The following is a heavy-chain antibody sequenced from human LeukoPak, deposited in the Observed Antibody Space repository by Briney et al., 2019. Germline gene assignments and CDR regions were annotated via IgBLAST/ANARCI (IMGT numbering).Heavy chain of an antibody. J-gene: IGHJ4*02. CDR2: IYSTGSA. CDR1: GGSISSYY. D-gene: IGHD6-19*01. V-gene: IGHV4-4*07. Sequence: SETLSLTCTVSGGSISSYYWSWIRQPAGKGLEWIGRIYSTGSAKYSPSLESRLTMSLDTSKDQFSLKLTSVTAADTAVYYCARGVVVAGLRYYFDSWGQGSLVSVSS. CDR3: ARGVVVAGLRYYFDS.